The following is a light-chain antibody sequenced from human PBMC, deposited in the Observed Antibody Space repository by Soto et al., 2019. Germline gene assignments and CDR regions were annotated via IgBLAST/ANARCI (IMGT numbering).Light chain of an antibody. CDR3: SSYTSSSTVV. Sequence: QSALTQPASVSGSPGQLITISCTGTSSDVGAYNYVSWYQQHPGKAPKLMIYDVSNRPSGVSNRFSGSKSGNTASLTISGLQAEDEADSYCSSYTSSSTVVFGGGTKLTVL. V-gene: IGLV2-14*01. CDR2: DVS. CDR1: SSDVGAYNY. J-gene: IGLJ2*01.